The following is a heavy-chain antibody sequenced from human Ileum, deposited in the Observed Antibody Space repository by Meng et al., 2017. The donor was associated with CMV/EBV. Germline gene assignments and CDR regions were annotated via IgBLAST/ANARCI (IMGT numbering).Heavy chain of an antibody. V-gene: IGHV4-4*02. CDR3: ARVRGGCSRTSCTFDP. J-gene: IGHJ5*02. D-gene: IGHD2-2*01. Sequence: DSISSNNWWTWVRQTPGKGLEWIGEVYHGRETNYNPSLKSRATISSDTSRNQFSLNLNSVTAADTGVYYCARVRGGCSRTSCTFDPWGQGTLVTVSS. CDR2: VYHGRET. CDR1: DSISSNNW.